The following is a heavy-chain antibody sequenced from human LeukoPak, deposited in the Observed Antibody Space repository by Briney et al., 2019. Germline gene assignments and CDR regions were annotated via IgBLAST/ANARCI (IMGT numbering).Heavy chain of an antibody. CDR1: GGSISSYY. Sequence: KASETLSLTCTVSGGSISSYYWSWLRQPAGKGLEWIGRIYTSGSTNYNPSLKSRVTMSVDTSKNQFSLKLSSVTAADTAVYYCARDRTVAVAGYYYYYGMDVWGQGTTVTVSS. J-gene: IGHJ6*02. V-gene: IGHV4-4*07. CDR2: IYTSGST. CDR3: ARDRTVAVAGYYYYYGMDV. D-gene: IGHD6-19*01.